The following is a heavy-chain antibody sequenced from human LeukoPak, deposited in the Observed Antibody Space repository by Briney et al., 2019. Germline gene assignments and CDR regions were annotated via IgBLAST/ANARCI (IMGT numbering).Heavy chain of an antibody. D-gene: IGHD5-18*01. CDR3: ARVMRGYSYGPTGY. CDR2: ISSSSSYI. CDR1: GFTFSSYS. V-gene: IGHV3-21*01. Sequence: GGSLRLSCAASGFTFSSYSMNWVRQAPGKGLEWVSSISSSSSYIYYADSVKGRFTISRDNAKNSLYLQMNSLRAEDTAVYYCARVMRGYSYGPTGYWGQGTLVTVSS. J-gene: IGHJ4*02.